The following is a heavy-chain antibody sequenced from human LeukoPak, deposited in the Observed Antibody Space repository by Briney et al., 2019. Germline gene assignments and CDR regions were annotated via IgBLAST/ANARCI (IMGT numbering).Heavy chain of an antibody. CDR2: IYYSGST. D-gene: IGHD3-10*01. CDR1: GGSISSYY. Sequence: PSETLSLTCTVSGGSISSYYWSWIRQPPGKGLEWIGYIYYSGSTNYNPSLKSRVTISVDTSKNQFSLKLSSVTAADTAVYYCATGVSGSYFNHDAFDIWGQGTMVTVSS. CDR3: ATGVSGSYFNHDAFDI. J-gene: IGHJ3*02. V-gene: IGHV4-59*08.